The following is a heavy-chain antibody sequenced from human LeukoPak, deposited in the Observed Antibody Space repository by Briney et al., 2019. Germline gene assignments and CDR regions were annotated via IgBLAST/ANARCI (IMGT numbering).Heavy chain of an antibody. CDR2: INPNSGGT. J-gene: IGHJ4*02. CDR1: GYIFTDYY. V-gene: IGHV1-2*02. Sequence: ASVKVSCKASGYIFTDYYMHWVRQAPGQGLEWMGWINPNSGGTNYVQKFQGRVTMTRDTSISAAYMELSRLRSDDTALYYRARAGYYDSSGHPGYWGQGTLVTVSS. CDR3: ARAGYYDSSGHPGY. D-gene: IGHD3-22*01.